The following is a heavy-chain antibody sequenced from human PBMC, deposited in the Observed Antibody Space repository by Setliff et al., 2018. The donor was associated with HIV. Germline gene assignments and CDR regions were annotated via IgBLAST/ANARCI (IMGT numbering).Heavy chain of an antibody. Sequence: SETLSLTCTVSGGSASNSRYYWAWIRQPPGKGLEYIGEVYHTGRTYYNPSLKSRITISLDTSKKQFSLHFYSVTAADTAVYYCARSRIRGYYDTSPAMAFDIWGQGTMVTVSS. CDR1: GGSASNSRYY. V-gene: IGHV4-39*07. D-gene: IGHD3-22*01. CDR3: ARSRIRGYYDTSPAMAFDI. J-gene: IGHJ3*02. CDR2: VYHTGRT.